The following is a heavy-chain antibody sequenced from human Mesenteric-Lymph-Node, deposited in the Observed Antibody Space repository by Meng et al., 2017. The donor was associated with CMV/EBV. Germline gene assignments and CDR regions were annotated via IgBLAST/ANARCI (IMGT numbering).Heavy chain of an antibody. CDR3: ARRGIYDSDYSEY. Sequence: QLQLQASGPGLVKPAETLSLSCIGSGDSIRNSTYYWPWIRKPPGKGLEWIGSVNHSGTTYYNPSLKGRLTISVDTSANLFSLGLTTVTAADTATYYCARRGIYDSDYSEYWGQGTLVTVSS. CDR2: VNHSGTT. V-gene: IGHV4-39*01. D-gene: IGHD3-22*01. J-gene: IGHJ4*02. CDR1: GDSIRNSTYY.